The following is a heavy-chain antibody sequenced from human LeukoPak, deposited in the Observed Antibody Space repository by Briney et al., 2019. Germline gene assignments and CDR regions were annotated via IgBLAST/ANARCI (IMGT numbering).Heavy chain of an antibody. V-gene: IGHV4-39*07. CDR1: GGSISGTSYN. Sequence: PLETLSLTCSVSGGSISGTSYNWGWIRQSPGKGLEWIGSIYYTGSTYYNPSLKSRVTISVDTSKNQFSLNLSAVTAADTAVYYCARDHRAWTQVWMPLEFDFWGQGTLVTVSS. CDR3: ARDHRAWTQVWMPLEFDF. D-gene: IGHD1-1*01. CDR2: IYYTGST. J-gene: IGHJ4*02.